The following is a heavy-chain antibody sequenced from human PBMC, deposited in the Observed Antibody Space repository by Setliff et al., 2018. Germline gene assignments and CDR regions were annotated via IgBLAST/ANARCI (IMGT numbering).Heavy chain of an antibody. D-gene: IGHD5-12*01. CDR3: AGTPALGTSWLSPFDY. CDR2: IQSTGNT. Sequence: SETLSLTCTVSGVSFGSGTYYWSWIRQPAGKGLEWIGLIQSTGNTNYNPSLQSRVTISIDTSKNQFSLKMSSVTAADTAMYYCAGTPALGTSWLSPFDYWGQGTLVTVSS. CDR1: GVSFGSGTYY. V-gene: IGHV4-61*02. J-gene: IGHJ4*02.